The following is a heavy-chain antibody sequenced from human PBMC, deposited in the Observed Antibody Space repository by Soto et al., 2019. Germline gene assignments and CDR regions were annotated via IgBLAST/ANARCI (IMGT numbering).Heavy chain of an antibody. CDR3: ARVAYSYGWIYDY. Sequence: GGSLRLSCAASGFTFSNYWMSWVRQAPGKGLQWVVNIKQDGSEKYYMDSVRGRFTVSRDNAKNSLYLQMNSLRGEGTAVYFCARVAYSYGWIYDYWGQGSLVTVSS. D-gene: IGHD6-19*01. CDR2: IKQDGSEK. J-gene: IGHJ4*01. V-gene: IGHV3-7*01. CDR1: GFTFSNYW.